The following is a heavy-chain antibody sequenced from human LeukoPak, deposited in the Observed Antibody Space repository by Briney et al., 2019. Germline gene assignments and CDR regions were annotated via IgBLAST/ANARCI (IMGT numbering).Heavy chain of an antibody. J-gene: IGHJ6*02. CDR3: ARHSRSSSYYYGMDV. Sequence: SVKVSCKASRFTFTSSAMQWMRQARGQRLEWIGWIVVGSGNTNYAQKFQERVTITRDMSTSTAYMELSSLGSEDTAVYYCARHSRSSSYYYGMDVWGQGTTVTVSS. V-gene: IGHV1-58*02. CDR2: IVVGSGNT. D-gene: IGHD3-10*01. CDR1: RFTFTSSA.